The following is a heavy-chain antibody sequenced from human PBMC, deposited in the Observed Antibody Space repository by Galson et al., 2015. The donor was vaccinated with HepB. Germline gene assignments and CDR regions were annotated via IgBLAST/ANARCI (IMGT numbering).Heavy chain of an antibody. Sequence: SLRLSCAASGFIFSAFGMHWVRQAPGKGLEWVSVIWFDGSNQYYADSVKGRFTISRDNSKSMMFLQMNGLRAEDTAVYYCARGGHYASGNYDYRMDVWGQGTTVTVSS. J-gene: IGHJ6*02. CDR3: ARGGHYASGNYDYRMDV. CDR2: IWFDGSNQ. D-gene: IGHD3-10*01. V-gene: IGHV3-33*01. CDR1: GFIFSAFG.